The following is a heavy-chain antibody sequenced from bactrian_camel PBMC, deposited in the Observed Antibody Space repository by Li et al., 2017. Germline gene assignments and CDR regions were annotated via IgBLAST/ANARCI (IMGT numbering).Heavy chain of an antibody. CDR3: AASHLNWVAANPLVPNLYNF. CDR1: GNTNC. Sequence: HVQLVESGGGSVQAGGSLRLSCVASGNTNCMGWFRHSPGKEREVVASLVTGGTGTYYSDSVKGRFTISLDSAKNTVYLQLNSLKPEDTAMYYCAASHLNWVAANPLVPNLYNFWGQGTQVTVS. V-gene: IGHV3S53*01. D-gene: IGHD7*01. CDR2: LVTGGTGT. J-gene: IGHJ4*01.